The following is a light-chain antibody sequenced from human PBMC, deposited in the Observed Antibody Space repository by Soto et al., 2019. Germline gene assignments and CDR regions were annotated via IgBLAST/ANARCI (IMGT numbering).Light chain of an antibody. CDR1: QNIDNF. J-gene: IGKJ3*01. CDR2: DAS. Sequence: EIVLRQSPATLSMSPGERATLSCRASQNIDNFLVWYQQKPGQAPRLLIYDASKQATGIPARFSGSGSATDSTLTISSLEPEDFAVYYCQQRYTLIPFGPGTKVDIK. CDR3: QQRYTLIP. V-gene: IGKV3-11*01.